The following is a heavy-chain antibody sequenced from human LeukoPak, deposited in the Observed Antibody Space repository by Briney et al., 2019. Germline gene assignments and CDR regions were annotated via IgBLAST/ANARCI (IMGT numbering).Heavy chain of an antibody. Sequence: SETLSLTCTVSGGSISSSSYHWGWIRQPPGKGLEWIGSIYYSGSTYYNPSLKSRVTISVDTSKNQFSLKLSSVTAADTAVYYCARVVSSSWYFVDYWGQGTLVTVSS. CDR2: IYYSGST. J-gene: IGHJ4*02. CDR3: ARVVSSSWYFVDY. D-gene: IGHD6-13*01. CDR1: GGSISSSSYH. V-gene: IGHV4-39*07.